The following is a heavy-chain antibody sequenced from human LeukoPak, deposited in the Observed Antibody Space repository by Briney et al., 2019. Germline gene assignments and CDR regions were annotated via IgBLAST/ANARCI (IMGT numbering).Heavy chain of an antibody. V-gene: IGHV3-23*01. J-gene: IGHJ4*02. CDR2: ISDNGGST. CDR3: AKDYPQYDDSGY. Sequence: GGSLRLSCAVSGFTFSNHAMSWVRQAPGKGLEWVSAISDNGGSTCYADSVKGRFTISRDNSKNTLYLQMNSLRAEDTAVYYCAKDYPQYDDSGYWGQGTLVTVSS. D-gene: IGHD3-3*01. CDR1: GFTFSNHA.